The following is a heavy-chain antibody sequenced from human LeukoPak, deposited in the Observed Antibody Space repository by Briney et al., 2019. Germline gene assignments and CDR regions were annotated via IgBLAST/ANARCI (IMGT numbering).Heavy chain of an antibody. V-gene: IGHV3-30*04. CDR3: ARAPYCSSTSCGGFDY. Sequence: GGSLRLSCAASGFTFSSYAMHWVRQAPGKGLEWVAVISYDGSNKYYADSVKGRFTISRDNSKNTLYLQMNGLRAEDTAVYYCARAPYCSSTSCGGFDYWGQGTLVTVSS. CDR1: GFTFSSYA. D-gene: IGHD2-2*01. J-gene: IGHJ4*02. CDR2: ISYDGSNK.